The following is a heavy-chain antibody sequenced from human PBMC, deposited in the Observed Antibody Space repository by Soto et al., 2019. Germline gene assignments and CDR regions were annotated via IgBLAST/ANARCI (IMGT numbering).Heavy chain of an antibody. CDR3: ATGRTYCSSTSCYGGPY. CDR2: INHSGST. J-gene: IGHJ4*02. CDR1: GGSFSGYY. Sequence: SETLSLTCAVYGGSFSGYYWSWIRQPPGKGLEWIGEINHSGSTNYNPSLKSRLTISRDNAKNSLYLQMNSLRAEDTAVYYCATGRTYCSSTSCYGGPYWGQGTLVTVSS. V-gene: IGHV4-34*01. D-gene: IGHD2-2*01.